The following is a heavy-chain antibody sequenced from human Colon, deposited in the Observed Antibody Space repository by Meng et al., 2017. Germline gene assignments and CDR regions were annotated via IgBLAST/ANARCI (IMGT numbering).Heavy chain of an antibody. Sequence: SETLSLTCTVSGGSMKNYDWSWIRQPPGKGPEWIGYIHSGGTTKYNPSLESRVSISIDTSNNQFSLRLNSVSAADTAVYYCARRLENSGWGSFDLRGQGTLVTVSS. CDR1: GGSMKNYD. J-gene: IGHJ4*02. CDR2: IHSGGTT. V-gene: IGHV4-59*01. CDR3: ARRLENSGWGSFDL. D-gene: IGHD6-19*01.